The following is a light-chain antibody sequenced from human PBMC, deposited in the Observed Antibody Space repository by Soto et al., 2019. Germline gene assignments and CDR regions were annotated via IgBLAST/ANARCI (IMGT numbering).Light chain of an antibody. CDR2: GAS. CDR1: QSVSSNS. CDR3: QQYGSSPWT. Sequence: EIVLTQSPGTLSLSPGETATLSCRASQSVSSNSLAWYQQKPGQAPRLLIYGASSRATGIPDRFSGSGSGTDFTLTISRLEPEDFAVYYCQQYGSSPWTFGQGTKVDIK. V-gene: IGKV3-20*01. J-gene: IGKJ1*01.